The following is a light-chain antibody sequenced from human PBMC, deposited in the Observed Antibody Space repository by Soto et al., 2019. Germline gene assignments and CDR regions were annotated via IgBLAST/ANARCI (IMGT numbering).Light chain of an antibody. CDR3: QQYNSWPLT. V-gene: IGKV3D-15*01. J-gene: IGKJ4*01. CDR1: QSIRSN. CDR2: GAS. Sequence: EIVMTQSPATLSVSPGERVTLSCRASQSIRSNLAWYRQQPGQTPRLLIYGASTRATDIPARFSGSGSGTEFTLTVSSLQSEDFAVYYCQQYNSWPLTFSGGTKVEIK.